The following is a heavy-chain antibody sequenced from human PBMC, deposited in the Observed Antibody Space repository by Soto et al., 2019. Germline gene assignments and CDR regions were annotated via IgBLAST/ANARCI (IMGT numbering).Heavy chain of an antibody. Sequence: GGSLRLSCAASGFTFSSYAMNWVRQAPGKGLEWVSTITGSGGTTYYADSVKGRFIISRDNSKHTLYLQMNSLRTEDTAIFYCAKSLALLLIPAVFDDWGGGALVTVPS. CDR2: ITGSGGTT. CDR1: GFTFSSYA. J-gene: IGHJ1*01. D-gene: IGHD2-15*01. V-gene: IGHV3-23*01. CDR3: AKSLALLLIPAVFDD.